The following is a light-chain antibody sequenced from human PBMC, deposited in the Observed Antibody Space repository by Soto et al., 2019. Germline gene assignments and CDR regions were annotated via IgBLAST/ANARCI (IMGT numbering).Light chain of an antibody. Sequence: QSALTQPPSASGSPEQSVTISCTGNSSDVGGYHYVSWYQQHPGKAPKLMIHEVTKRPSGVPDRFSGSKSGNTASLTVSGLQGEDEADYYCSSYAGSNNLVFGGGTKLTVL. V-gene: IGLV2-8*01. CDR1: SSDVGGYHY. CDR2: EVT. J-gene: IGLJ2*01. CDR3: SSYAGSNNLV.